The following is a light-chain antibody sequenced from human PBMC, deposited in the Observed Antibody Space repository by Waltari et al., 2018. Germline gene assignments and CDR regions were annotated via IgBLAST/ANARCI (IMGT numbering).Light chain of an antibody. CDR3: QQHNSHPLT. V-gene: IGKV1-17*03. CDR2: AAS. J-gene: IGKJ4*01. Sequence: DIQMTQSPSSLSASVGDRVTITCRASQTINSYLAWYQQKPGKVPKLLIYAASSLESGVPSRFSDSGSGTEFTLTISSLQPEDFATYYCQQHNSHPLTFGGGTKVEIK. CDR1: QTINSY.